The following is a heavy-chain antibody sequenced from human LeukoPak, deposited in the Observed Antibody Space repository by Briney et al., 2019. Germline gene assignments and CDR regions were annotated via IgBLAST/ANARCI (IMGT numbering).Heavy chain of an antibody. CDR1: GYTLTELS. CDR2: FDPEDGET. J-gene: IGHJ4*02. V-gene: IGHV1-24*01. Sequence: ASVKVSRKVSGYTLTELSMHWVRQAPGKGLEWMGGFDPEDGETIYAQKFQGRVTVTTDESTSTAYMELSSLRSEDTAVYYCAREYYYDSSGYYDYWGQGTLVTVSS. CDR3: AREYYYDSSGYYDY. D-gene: IGHD3-22*01.